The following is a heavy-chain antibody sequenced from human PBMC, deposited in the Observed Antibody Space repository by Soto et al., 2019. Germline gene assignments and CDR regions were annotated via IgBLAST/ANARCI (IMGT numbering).Heavy chain of an antibody. V-gene: IGHV1-18*01. Sequence: ASVKVSFKASGYTFTSYGISWVRQAPGQGLEWMGWISAYNGNTNYAQKLQGRVTMTTDTSTSTAYMELRSLRSDDTAVYYCARDGYDFWSGYYYYYYYMDVWGKGTTVTVSS. CDR2: ISAYNGNT. CDR1: GYTFTSYG. CDR3: ARDGYDFWSGYYYYYYYMDV. J-gene: IGHJ6*03. D-gene: IGHD3-3*01.